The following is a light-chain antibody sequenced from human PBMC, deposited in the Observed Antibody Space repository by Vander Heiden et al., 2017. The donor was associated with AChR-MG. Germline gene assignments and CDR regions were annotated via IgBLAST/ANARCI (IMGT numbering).Light chain of an antibody. Sequence: GDRVIITCQATQDITNYLSWYQQKPGTAPKLLIYDASELETGVPSRFSGSGFATHFTLTINSLQPEDAATYYCQQYKNLPPWTFGQGTRVEIK. J-gene: IGKJ1*01. CDR1: QDITNY. CDR2: DAS. V-gene: IGKV1-33*01. CDR3: QQYKNLPPWT.